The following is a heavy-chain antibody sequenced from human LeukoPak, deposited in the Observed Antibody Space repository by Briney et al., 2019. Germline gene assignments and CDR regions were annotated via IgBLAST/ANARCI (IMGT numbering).Heavy chain of an antibody. CDR2: IYYSGST. V-gene: IGHV4-59*08. CDR1: GGSISSYY. D-gene: IGHD3-9*01. J-gene: IGHJ6*03. CDR3: ARRLNYDILTGSTSNYYYYMDV. Sequence: SETLSLTCTVSGGSISSYYWSWIRQPPGKGLEWIGYIYYSGSTNYNPSLKSRVTISVDTSKNQFSLKLSSVTAADTAVYYCARRLNYDILTGSTSNYYYYMDVWGKGTTVTISS.